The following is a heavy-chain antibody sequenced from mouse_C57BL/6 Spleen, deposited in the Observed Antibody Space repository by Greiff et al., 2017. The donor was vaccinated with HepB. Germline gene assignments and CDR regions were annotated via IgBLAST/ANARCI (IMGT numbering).Heavy chain of an antibody. CDR2: IHPNSGST. V-gene: IGHV1-64*01. CDR1: GYTFTSYW. Sequence: QVQLKQPGAELVKPGASVKLSCKASGYTFTSYWMHWVKQRPGQGLEWIGMIHPNSGSTNYNEKFKSKATLTVDKSSSTAYMQLSSLTSEDSAVYYCARRADYRYYAMDYWGQGTSVTVSS. J-gene: IGHJ4*01. CDR3: ARRADYRYYAMDY. D-gene: IGHD2-4*01.